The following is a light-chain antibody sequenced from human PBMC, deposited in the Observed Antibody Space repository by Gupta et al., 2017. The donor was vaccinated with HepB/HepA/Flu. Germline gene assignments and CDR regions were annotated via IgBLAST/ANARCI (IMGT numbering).Light chain of an antibody. CDR2: WAS. Sequence: DIVMTQWADSLAVSLGERATINCKSSQSGLYSSNRKNYLAWYQQKPGQPPKLLIYWASTRESGVPDRFSGRGSGTNFTLTISSLQAEDVAVYYCQQFDISPYTFGQRTKLEIK. V-gene: IGKV4-1*01. J-gene: IGKJ2*01. CDR3: QQFDISPYT. CDR1: QSGLYSSNRKNY.